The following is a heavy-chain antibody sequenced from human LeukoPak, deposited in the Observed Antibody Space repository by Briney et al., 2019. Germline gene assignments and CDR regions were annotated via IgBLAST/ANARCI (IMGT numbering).Heavy chain of an antibody. CDR3: AREGIPPYAFDI. CDR2: MNPNSGNT. D-gene: IGHD2-21*01. CDR1: GYTFTSYD. V-gene: IGHV1-8*01. J-gene: IGHJ3*02. Sequence: ASVKVSCKASGYTFTSYDINWVRQATGQGLEWMGWMNPNSGNTGYAQKFQGRVTMTEDESTSTAYMELSSLRSEDTAVYYCAREGIPPYAFDIWGQGTMVTVSS.